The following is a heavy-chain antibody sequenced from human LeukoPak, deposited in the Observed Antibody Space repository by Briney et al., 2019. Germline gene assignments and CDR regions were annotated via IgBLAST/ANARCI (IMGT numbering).Heavy chain of an antibody. CDR1: GGTFSSYA. CDR3: ARDRTVDTAMAMFDP. Sequence: ASVKVSCKASGGTFSSYAISWVRQAPGQGLEWMGGIIPIFGTANYAQKFQGRVTITADESTSTAYMELSSLRSEDTAVYYCARDRTVDTAMAMFDPWGQGTLVTVSS. V-gene: IGHV1-69*13. CDR2: IIPIFGTA. J-gene: IGHJ5*02. D-gene: IGHD5-18*01.